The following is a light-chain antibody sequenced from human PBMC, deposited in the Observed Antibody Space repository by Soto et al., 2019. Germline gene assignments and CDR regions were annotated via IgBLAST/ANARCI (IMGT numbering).Light chain of an antibody. Sequence: QSVLTQPASVSGSPGQSITISCTGTSSDVGGYDYVSWYQLHPGKAPKLMVFEVSNRPSGVSYRFSGSKSGNTASLTISGLQAEDEADYYCSSFAGSPVVFGGGTKLTVL. J-gene: IGLJ2*01. CDR3: SSFAGSPVV. CDR1: SSDVGGYDY. V-gene: IGLV2-14*01. CDR2: EVS.